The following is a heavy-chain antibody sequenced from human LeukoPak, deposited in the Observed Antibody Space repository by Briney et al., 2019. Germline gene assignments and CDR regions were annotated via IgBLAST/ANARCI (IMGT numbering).Heavy chain of an antibody. V-gene: IGHV4-34*01. CDR2: INHSGST. J-gene: IGHJ4*02. CDR3: ARARIGDHFDY. CDR1: GGSFSGYH. D-gene: IGHD4-17*01. Sequence: SETLSLTCAVYGGSFSGYHWSWIRQPPGKGLEWIGEINHSGSTNYNPSLKSRVTISVDTSKNQFSLKLSSVTAADTAVYYCARARIGDHFDYWGQGTLVTVSS.